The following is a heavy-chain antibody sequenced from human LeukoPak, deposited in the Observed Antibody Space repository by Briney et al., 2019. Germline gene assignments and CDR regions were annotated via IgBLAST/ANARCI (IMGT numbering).Heavy chain of an antibody. D-gene: IGHD5-12*01. CDR3: ARGYSGYVGSSDY. CDR2: IIPILDIT. CDR1: GGTFSSYA. V-gene: IGHV1-69*04. Sequence: SVKVSCKASGGTFSSYAISWVRQAPGQGLEWMGRIIPILDITNYAQKFKGRVTVTADKSTSTAYMELSSLRSEDTAVYYCARGYSGYVGSSDYWGQGTLVTVSS. J-gene: IGHJ4*02.